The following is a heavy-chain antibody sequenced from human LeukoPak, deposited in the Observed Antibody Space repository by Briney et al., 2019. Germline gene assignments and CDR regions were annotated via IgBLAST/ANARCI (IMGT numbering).Heavy chain of an antibody. CDR3: ARGGRWFDVYYYNYYYMDV. CDR1: GGSFSGYY. D-gene: IGHD3-10*01. CDR2: INHSGST. Sequence: SETLSLTCAVYGGSFSGYYWSWIRQPPGKGLEWIGEINHSGSTNYNPSLKSRVTISVDTSKNQFSLKLSSVTAADTAVYYCARGGRWFDVYYYNYYYMDVWGKGTTVTVSS. J-gene: IGHJ6*03. V-gene: IGHV4-34*01.